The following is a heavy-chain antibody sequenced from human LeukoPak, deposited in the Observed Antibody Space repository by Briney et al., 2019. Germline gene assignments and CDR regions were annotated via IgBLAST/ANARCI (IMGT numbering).Heavy chain of an antibody. CDR3: ASDPFSSGWESDY. CDR1: GGSISSSSYY. J-gene: IGHJ4*02. D-gene: IGHD6-19*01. CDR2: ISYSGST. V-gene: IGHV4-39*01. Sequence: NTSETLSLTCTVSGGSISSSSYYWGWIRQPPGKGLEWIGSISYSGSTYYNPSLRSRVTISIDTSKNQFSLKLTSVTAADTAVYYCASDPFSSGWESDYWGQGTLVTVSS.